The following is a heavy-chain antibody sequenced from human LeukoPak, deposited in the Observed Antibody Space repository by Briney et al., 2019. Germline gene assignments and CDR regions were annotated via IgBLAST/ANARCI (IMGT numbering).Heavy chain of an antibody. Sequence: ASVKVSCKASGYTFTSYDINWVRQAPGQGLEWMGWINPNSGDTNHAQKFQGRVTMTRDTSISTAYMELSRLRSDDTAVYYCARDERYDSSGYPFDYWGQGTLVTVSS. CDR3: ARDERYDSSGYPFDY. CDR2: INPNSGDT. CDR1: GYTFTSYD. D-gene: IGHD3-22*01. J-gene: IGHJ4*02. V-gene: IGHV1-2*02.